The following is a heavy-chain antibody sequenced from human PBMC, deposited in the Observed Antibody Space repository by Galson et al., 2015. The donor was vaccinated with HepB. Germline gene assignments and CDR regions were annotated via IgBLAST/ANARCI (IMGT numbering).Heavy chain of an antibody. CDR1: GFTFSSYA. J-gene: IGHJ4*02. V-gene: IGHV3-30*14. Sequence: SLRLSCAASGFTFSSYAMHWVRQAPGKGLEWVAVISYDGSNKYYADSVKGRFTVSRDNSLDTVDLQMDSLRVDDTAVYYCAEDYLPYYDRWGSYSDLYYFDFWGQGTLVTVSS. CDR3: AEDYLPYYDRWGSYSDLYYFDF. D-gene: IGHD3-22*01. CDR2: ISYDGSNK.